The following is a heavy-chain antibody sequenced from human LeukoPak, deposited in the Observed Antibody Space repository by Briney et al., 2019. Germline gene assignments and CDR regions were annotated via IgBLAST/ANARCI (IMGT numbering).Heavy chain of an antibody. D-gene: IGHD3-22*01. CDR2: IYYSGAT. Sequence: SETLPLTCTVSGGSISTYYWNWIRQPPGKGLEWIGYIYYSGATNYNPSLKSRVTISVDTSKNQFSLKLSSVTAADTAVYYCARSAYYYDSSGYYPESSNYYYYGMDVWGQGTTVTVSS. CDR1: GGSISTYY. J-gene: IGHJ6*02. V-gene: IGHV4-59*08. CDR3: ARSAYYYDSSGYYPESSNYYYYGMDV.